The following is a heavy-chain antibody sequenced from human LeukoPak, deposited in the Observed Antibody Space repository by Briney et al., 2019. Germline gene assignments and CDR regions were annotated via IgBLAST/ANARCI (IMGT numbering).Heavy chain of an antibody. V-gene: IGHV3-30*02. CDR1: GFTFSSYG. Sequence: PGGSLRLSCAASGFTFSSYGMHWVRQAPGKGLEWVAFIRYDGSNKYYADSVKGRFTISRDNSKNTLYLQMNSLRAEDTAVYYCARGVPKYSGRQQGSFDYWGQGTLVTVSS. CDR2: IRYDGSNK. J-gene: IGHJ4*02. CDR3: ARGVPKYSGRQQGSFDY. D-gene: IGHD1-26*01.